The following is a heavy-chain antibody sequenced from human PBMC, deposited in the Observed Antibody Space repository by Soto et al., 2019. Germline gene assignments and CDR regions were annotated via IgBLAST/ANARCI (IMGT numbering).Heavy chain of an antibody. D-gene: IGHD1-1*01. CDR3: ARVTPGNNLYYFSGLDF. J-gene: IGHJ6*02. CDR2: ISYEGSNT. CDR1: GFTFDTYG. Sequence: LRLSCVASGFTFDTYGIHWVRQAPGKGLQWVALISYEGSNTYYADSVRGRFTISRDNSKNTLYLQMNTLRPEDTGLYYCARVTPGNNLYYFSGLDFWGQGTSVTVSS. V-gene: IGHV3-30-3*01.